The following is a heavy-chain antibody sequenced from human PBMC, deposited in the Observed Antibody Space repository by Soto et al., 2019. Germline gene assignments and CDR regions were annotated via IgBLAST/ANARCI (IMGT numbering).Heavy chain of an antibody. J-gene: IGHJ5*02. CDR3: AKVGVVITNWFDP. CDR2: ISGSGGST. CDR1: GFSFSSYA. D-gene: IGHD3-3*01. V-gene: IGHV3-23*01. Sequence: EVQLLESGGGLVQPGGSLRLSCAAGGFSFSSYAMCWVRQAPWKWLEWVSAISGSGGSTYYADSVKGRFTISRDNSKNTLYLQMNSLRAEDTAVYYCAKVGVVITNWFDPWGQGTLVTVSS.